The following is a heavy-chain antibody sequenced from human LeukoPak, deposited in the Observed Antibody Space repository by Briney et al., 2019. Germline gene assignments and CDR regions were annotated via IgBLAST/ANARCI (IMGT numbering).Heavy chain of an antibody. CDR1: GYTFTDYS. CDR3: ARASGATGAFDI. V-gene: IGHV1-69*06. D-gene: IGHD1-26*01. J-gene: IGHJ3*02. Sequence: SVKVSCKASGYTFTDYSMHWVRQAPGQGLEWMGWIIPIFGTANYAQKFQGRVTITADKSTSTAYMELSSLRSEDTAVYYCARASGATGAFDIWGQGTMVTVSS. CDR2: IIPIFGTA.